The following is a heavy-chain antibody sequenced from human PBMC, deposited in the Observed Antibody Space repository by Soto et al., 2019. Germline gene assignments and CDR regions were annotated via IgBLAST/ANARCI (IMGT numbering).Heavy chain of an antibody. CDR3: AMVDVYVTPSPQDV. CDR1: GYTFTSYG. V-gene: IGHV1-18*01. Sequence: QVQLVQSGAEVKNPGATVKVSCKTSGYTFTSYGIVWARQAPGQGLEWMGWINTYNVNTNYAQNLQGKVTLTTDTSTSTAYMELRSLRSNATAIYYCAMVDVYVTPSPQDVWGQGTTVTVSS. J-gene: IGHJ6*02. D-gene: IGHD3-16*01. CDR2: INTYNVNT.